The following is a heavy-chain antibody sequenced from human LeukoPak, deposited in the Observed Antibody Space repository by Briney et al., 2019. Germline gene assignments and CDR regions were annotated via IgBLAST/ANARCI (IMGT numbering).Heavy chain of an antibody. D-gene: IGHD3-22*01. CDR1: GGSFSGYY. CDR2: FYDSGSS. V-gene: IGHV4-34*01. CDR3: ARHVAIYYYDSSGHFDY. J-gene: IGHJ4*02. Sequence: PSETLSLTCAVYGGSFSGYYWSWIRQPPGKGLEWIGSFYDSGSSYYNPSLKSRVTISVDTSKNQFSLKLSSVTAADTAVYYCARHVAIYYYDSSGHFDYWGQGTLVTVSA.